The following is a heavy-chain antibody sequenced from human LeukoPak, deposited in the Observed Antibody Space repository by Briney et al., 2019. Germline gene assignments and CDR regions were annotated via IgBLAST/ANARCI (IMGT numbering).Heavy chain of an antibody. D-gene: IGHD5-18*01. V-gene: IGHV1-69*05. CDR2: IIPIFGTA. Sequence: SVKVSCKASGGTFSSYAISWVRQAPGQGLEWMGGIIPIFGTANYAQKFQGKVTITTDESTSTAYMELSSLRSEDTAVYYCARSMGYSYGYDWFDPWGQGTLVTVSS. J-gene: IGHJ5*02. CDR1: GGTFSSYA. CDR3: ARSMGYSYGYDWFDP.